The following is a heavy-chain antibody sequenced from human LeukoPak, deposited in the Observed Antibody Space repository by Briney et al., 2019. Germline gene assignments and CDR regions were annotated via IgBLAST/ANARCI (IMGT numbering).Heavy chain of an antibody. V-gene: IGHV4-39*01. D-gene: IGHD3/OR15-3a*01. CDR3: ARQTGSGLFILP. CDR2: IYYSGNT. J-gene: IGHJ4*02. Sequence: SETQSLTCTVSGVSISSSNSYWGWIRQPPGKGPEWIGSIYYSGNTYYNASLKSQVSISIDTSKNQFSLRLTSVNAADTAVYYCARQTGSGLFILPGGQGTLVTVSS. CDR1: GVSISSSNSY.